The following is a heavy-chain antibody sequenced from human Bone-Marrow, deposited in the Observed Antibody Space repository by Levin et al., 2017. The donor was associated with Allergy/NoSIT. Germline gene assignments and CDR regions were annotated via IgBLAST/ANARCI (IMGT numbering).Heavy chain of an antibody. Sequence: GGSLRLSCAASGFTFSDYYMSWIRQAPGKGLEWVSYISSSGSTIYYADSVKGRFTISRDNAKNSLYLQMNSLRAEDTAVYYCARDRFQHRDGYNSYYFDYWGQGTLVTVSS. V-gene: IGHV3-11*01. J-gene: IGHJ4*02. CDR3: ARDRFQHRDGYNSYYFDY. CDR2: ISSSGSTI. CDR1: GFTFSDYY. D-gene: IGHD5-24*01.